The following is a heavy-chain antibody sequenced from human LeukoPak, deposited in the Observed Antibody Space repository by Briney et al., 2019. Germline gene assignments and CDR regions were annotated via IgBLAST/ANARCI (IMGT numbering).Heavy chain of an antibody. J-gene: IGHJ2*01. CDR2: IDSDGSST. D-gene: IGHD6-19*01. CDR1: GFTSSSYW. CDR3: ARPPYSSGSFDL. V-gene: IGHV3-74*01. Sequence: PGGSLRLSCAASGFTSSSYWMHWVRQAPGKGLVWVSRIDSDGSSTTYADSVKGRFTISRDNAKNTLYLQMNSLRAEDTAVYYCARPPYSSGSFDLWGRGTLVTVSS.